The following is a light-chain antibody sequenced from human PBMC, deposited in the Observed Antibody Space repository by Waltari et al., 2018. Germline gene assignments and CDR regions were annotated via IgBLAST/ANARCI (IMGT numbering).Light chain of an antibody. V-gene: IGKV3-20*01. CDR2: DAS. CDR3: QKYGRLPAT. Sequence: EIVLTQSPGTLSLSPGARATLSCRASPSVSRSLAWYQQKPGQAPRLLIYDASTRATGIPDRFSGSGSGTDFSLTISRLEPEDFAVYYCQKYGRLPATFGQGTKVEIK. CDR1: PSVSRS. J-gene: IGKJ1*01.